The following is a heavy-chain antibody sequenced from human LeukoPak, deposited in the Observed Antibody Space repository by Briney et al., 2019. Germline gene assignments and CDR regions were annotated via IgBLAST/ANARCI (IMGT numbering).Heavy chain of an antibody. Sequence: SETLSLTCTVSGGSISSSSYYWGWIRQPPGKGLEWIGSIHYSGSTYYNPSLKSRVTISVDTSKNQFSLKLSSVTAADTAVYYCARLYESRLVDYWGQGTLVTVSS. J-gene: IGHJ4*02. V-gene: IGHV4-39*01. CDR3: ARLYESRLVDY. CDR2: IHYSGST. CDR1: GGSISSSSYY. D-gene: IGHD5/OR15-5a*01.